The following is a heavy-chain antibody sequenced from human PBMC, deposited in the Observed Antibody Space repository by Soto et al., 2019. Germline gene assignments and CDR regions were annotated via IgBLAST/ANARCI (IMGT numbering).Heavy chain of an antibody. Sequence: SVKVSCKASGGTFSSYTISRVRQAPGQGLEWMGRIIPILGIANYAQKFQGRVTITADKSTSTAYMELSSLRSEDTAVYYCAMTARGGYCSSTSCYEVDYWGQGTLVTVSS. CDR3: AMTARGGYCSSTSCYEVDY. J-gene: IGHJ4*02. CDR1: GGTFSSYT. D-gene: IGHD2-2*03. V-gene: IGHV1-69*02. CDR2: IIPILGIA.